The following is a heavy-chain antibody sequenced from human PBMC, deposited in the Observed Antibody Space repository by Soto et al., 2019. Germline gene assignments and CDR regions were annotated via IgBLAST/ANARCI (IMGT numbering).Heavy chain of an antibody. J-gene: IGHJ4*02. CDR1: GGTFSSYT. CDR3: AFLGYSSSWQIDY. D-gene: IGHD6-13*01. V-gene: IGHV1-69*02. CDR2: IIPILGIA. Sequence: ASVKVSCKASGGTFSSYTISWVRQAPGQGLEWMGRIIPILGIANYAQKFQGRVTITADKSTSTAYMELSSLRSEDTAVYYCAFLGYSSSWQIDYWGQGTLVTVSS.